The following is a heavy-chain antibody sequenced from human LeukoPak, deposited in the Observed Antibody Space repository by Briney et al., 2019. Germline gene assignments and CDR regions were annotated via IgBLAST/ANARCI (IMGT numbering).Heavy chain of an antibody. CDR3: ARGEPRYQYAMDV. J-gene: IGHJ6*02. V-gene: IGHV4-31*03. CDR1: GGSISSGGYY. Sequence: SETLSLTCTVSGGSISSGGYYWSWIRQHPGKGLEWIGYIYYSGSTYYNPSLKSRVTISVDTSKNQFSLKVSSVTAADTAVYYCARGEPRYQYAMDVWGQGTTVTVSS. D-gene: IGHD2-2*01. CDR2: IYYSGST.